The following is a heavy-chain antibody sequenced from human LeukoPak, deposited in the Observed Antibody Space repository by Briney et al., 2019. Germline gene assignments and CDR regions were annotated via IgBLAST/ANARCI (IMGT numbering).Heavy chain of an antibody. Sequence: GGSLRLSCAASGFTFSDYNMNWVRQAPGKGLEWVSVISTSSTYIYYADSVKGRFTISRDNAKNSLYLQMNSLRAEDTAVYYCARVSTAASLAIDSWGQGALLTVST. V-gene: IGHV3-21*06. D-gene: IGHD6-13*01. J-gene: IGHJ4*02. CDR2: ISTSSTYI. CDR1: GFTFSDYN. CDR3: ARVSTAASLAIDS.